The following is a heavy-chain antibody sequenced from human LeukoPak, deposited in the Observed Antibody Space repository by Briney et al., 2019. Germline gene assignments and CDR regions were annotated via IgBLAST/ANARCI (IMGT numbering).Heavy chain of an antibody. CDR3: ARIAVAGQYYYYYYMDV. CDR1: GYTFTSYG. D-gene: IGHD6-19*01. V-gene: IGHV1-18*01. J-gene: IGHJ6*03. CDR2: ISAYNGNT. Sequence: ASVKVSCKASGYTFTSYGISWVRQAPGQGLEWMGWISAYNGNTNYAQKLQGRVTMTTDTSTSTAYMELRSLRSDDTAVYYCARIAVAGQYYYYYYMDVWGKGTTVTVSS.